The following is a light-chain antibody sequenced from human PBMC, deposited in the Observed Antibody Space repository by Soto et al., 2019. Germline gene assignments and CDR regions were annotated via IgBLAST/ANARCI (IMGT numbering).Light chain of an antibody. Sequence: DILMTQSPSSLSASVGDRVTITCRASQSISSYLTWYQQKPGKAPKLLLYAASSLQSGVPPRFSGSGSGTDFTLPISSLQPEDFATYYCQQSYSTPPTFGQGTKLEIK. J-gene: IGKJ2*01. CDR3: QQSYSTPPT. V-gene: IGKV1-39*01. CDR2: AAS. CDR1: QSISSY.